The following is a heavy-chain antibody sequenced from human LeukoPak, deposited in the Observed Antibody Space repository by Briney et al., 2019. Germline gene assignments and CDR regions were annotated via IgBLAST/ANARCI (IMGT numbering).Heavy chain of an antibody. CDR1: GFTFSSYS. CDR3: ARAVAGSGVPGY. V-gene: IGHV3-21*01. J-gene: IGHJ4*02. CDR2: ISSSSSYI. Sequence: GGSLRLSCAASGFTFSSYSMNWVRQAPGKGLEWVSSISSSSSYIYYADSVKGRFTISRDNAKNSLYLQMNSLRAEDTAVYYCARAVAGSGVPGYWGQGTLVTVSS. D-gene: IGHD6-19*01.